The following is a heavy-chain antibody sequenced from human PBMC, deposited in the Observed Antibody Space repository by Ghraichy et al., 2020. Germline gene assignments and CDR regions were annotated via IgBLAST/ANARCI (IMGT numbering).Heavy chain of an antibody. Sequence: GGSLRLSCTASGFTFSDSWMHWVRQAPGKGLVWVSRINGDGSGTNYADSAKGRFTISRDNAKNTLFLQMNSLRAEDTAVYYCTRERIVAALSYGLDVWGQGTAVTVSS. D-gene: IGHD6-13*01. J-gene: IGHJ6*02. V-gene: IGHV3-74*01. CDR2: INGDGSGT. CDR1: GFTFSDSW. CDR3: TRERIVAALSYGLDV.